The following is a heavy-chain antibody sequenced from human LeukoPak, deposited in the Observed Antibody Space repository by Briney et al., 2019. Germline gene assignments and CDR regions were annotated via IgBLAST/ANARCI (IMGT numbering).Heavy chain of an antibody. Sequence: GGSLRLSCAASGFTFSDHYMDWVRQAPGKGLEWVGRIRNKANSYTTEYAASVKGRFTISRDDSKNSLYLQMNSLKTEDTAVYYCARDLGVGMIDAYRYFDLWGRGTLVTVSS. D-gene: IGHD3-16*01. V-gene: IGHV3-72*01. CDR2: IRNKANSYTT. CDR1: GFTFSDHY. CDR3: ARDLGVGMIDAYRYFDL. J-gene: IGHJ2*01.